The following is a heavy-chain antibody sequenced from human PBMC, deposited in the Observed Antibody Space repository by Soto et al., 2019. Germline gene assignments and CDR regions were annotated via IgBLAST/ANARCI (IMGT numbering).Heavy chain of an antibody. CDR2: INWNGGST. Sequence: GGSLRLSCAASGFTFDDYGMSWVRQAPGKGLEWVSGINWNGGSTGYADSVKGRFTISRDNAKNSLYLQMNSLRAEDTALYHCARGSVWGTWDYWGQGTLVTVSS. D-gene: IGHD1-1*01. CDR3: ARGSVWGTWDY. V-gene: IGHV3-20*01. J-gene: IGHJ4*02. CDR1: GFTFDDYG.